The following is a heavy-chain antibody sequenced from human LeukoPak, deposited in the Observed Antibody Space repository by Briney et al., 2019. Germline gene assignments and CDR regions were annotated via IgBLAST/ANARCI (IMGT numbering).Heavy chain of an antibody. J-gene: IGHJ4*02. D-gene: IGHD6-13*01. V-gene: IGHV3-30*18. CDR3: AKSDSSSWYGNFNH. CDR1: GFTFSSYG. CDR2: ISYDGSNK. Sequence: GRSLRLSCAASGFTFSSYGMHWVRQAPGKGLEWLAVISYDGSNKYYADFVKGRFTISRDNSKNTLYLQMNSLRAEDTAVYYCAKSDSSSWYGNFNHWGQGTLVTVSS.